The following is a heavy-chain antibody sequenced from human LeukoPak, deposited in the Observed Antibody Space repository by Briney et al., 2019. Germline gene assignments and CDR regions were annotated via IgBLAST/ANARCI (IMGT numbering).Heavy chain of an antibody. CDR1: GYSISSGYY. V-gene: IGHV4-38-2*02. J-gene: IGHJ4*02. Sequence: SETLSLTCAVSGYSISSGYYWGWIRQPPGKGLEWIGSIYHSGSTYYNPSLKSRVTISVDTSKNQFSLKLSSVTAADTAVYYCARDGVGYYGSGSYFEYWGQGTLVTVSS. D-gene: IGHD3-10*01. CDR3: ARDGVGYYGSGSYFEY. CDR2: IYHSGST.